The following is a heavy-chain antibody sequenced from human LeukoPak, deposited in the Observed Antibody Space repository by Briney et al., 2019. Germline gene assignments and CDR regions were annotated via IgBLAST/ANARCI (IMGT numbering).Heavy chain of an antibody. J-gene: IGHJ4*02. V-gene: IGHV4-39*01. Sequence: SETLSLTCTVSGGSISSSGYYWGWIRQPPGKGLQWIGSIYYSGSTYYNPSLKSRVIVSVDTFKNQFSLKLSSVTAADTAVYYCARQSYDSSGYYYFDYWGQGTLVTVSS. CDR1: GGSISSSGYY. CDR2: IYYSGST. CDR3: ARQSYDSSGYYYFDY. D-gene: IGHD3-22*01.